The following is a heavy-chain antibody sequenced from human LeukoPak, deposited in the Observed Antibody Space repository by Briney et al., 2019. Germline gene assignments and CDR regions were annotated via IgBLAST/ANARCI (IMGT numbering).Heavy chain of an antibody. CDR3: ARERKTGSAYHFDY. CDR2: TSSTAGYT. V-gene: IGHV3-11*06. J-gene: IGHJ4*02. Sequence: GGSLRPSCAAFGFTFSDYYMSWIRQAPGKGLEWISHTSSTAGYTNYADSVKGRFTISRDNTKNSLYLRLNSLRAEDTAVYYCARERKTGSAYHFDYWGQGTPVTVSS. CDR1: GFTFSDYY. D-gene: IGHD6-19*01.